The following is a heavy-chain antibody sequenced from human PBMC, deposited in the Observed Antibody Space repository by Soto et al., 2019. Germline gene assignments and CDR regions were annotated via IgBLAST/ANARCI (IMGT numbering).Heavy chain of an antibody. D-gene: IGHD2-15*01. J-gene: IGHJ3*02. V-gene: IGHV4-4*02. CDR3: ARAAIVVVVAATRSSAFDI. CDR2: IYHSGST. CDR1: SGYISSSNW. Sequence: SETLSLTCAVSSGYISSSNWWSWVRQNPGKGLEWIGEIYHSGSTNYNPSLKSRVTISVDKSKNQFSLKLSSVTAADTAVYYCARAAIVVVVAATRSSAFDIWGQGTMVTVSS.